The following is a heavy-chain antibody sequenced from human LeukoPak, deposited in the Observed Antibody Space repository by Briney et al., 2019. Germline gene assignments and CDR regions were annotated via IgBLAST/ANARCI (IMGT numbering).Heavy chain of an antibody. D-gene: IGHD3-10*01. CDR3: AKAGYGSGSYYPFDY. V-gene: IGHV3-23*01. CDR1: GFTFSSYA. Sequence: GGFLRLSCAASGFTFSSYAMSWVRQAPGKGLEWVSAISGSGGSTYYADSVKGRFTISRDNSKNTLYLQMNSLRAEDTAVYYCAKAGYGSGSYYPFDYWGQGTLVTVSS. J-gene: IGHJ4*02. CDR2: ISGSGGST.